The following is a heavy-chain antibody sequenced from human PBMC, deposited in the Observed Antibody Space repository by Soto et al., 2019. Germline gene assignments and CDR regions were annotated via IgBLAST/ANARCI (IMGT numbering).Heavy chain of an antibody. D-gene: IGHD3-10*01. CDR2: ISGSGVST. Sequence: PGGSLRLSCAASGFTFSSYAMSWGRQAPGKGLEWVSAISGSGVSTYYADSVKGRFTISRDNSKNTLYLQMNSLRAEDTAVYYCAKDLYGSGSPGYFDYWGQGTLVTVSS. CDR3: AKDLYGSGSPGYFDY. V-gene: IGHV3-23*01. J-gene: IGHJ4*02. CDR1: GFTFSSYA.